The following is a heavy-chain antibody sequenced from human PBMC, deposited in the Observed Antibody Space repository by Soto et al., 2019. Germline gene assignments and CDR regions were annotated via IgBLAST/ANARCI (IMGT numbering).Heavy chain of an antibody. Sequence: EVQLVESGGGLVQPGGSLRLSCAASGFTFSSYEMNWVRQAPGKGLEWVSYISSSGSTIYYADSVKGRFTISRDNSKNTLYLQMNSLRAEDTAVYYCANRRLAAAGIGDDYWGQGTLVTVSS. J-gene: IGHJ4*02. D-gene: IGHD6-13*01. CDR2: ISSSGSTI. CDR3: ANRRLAAAGIGDDY. CDR1: GFTFSSYE. V-gene: IGHV3-48*03.